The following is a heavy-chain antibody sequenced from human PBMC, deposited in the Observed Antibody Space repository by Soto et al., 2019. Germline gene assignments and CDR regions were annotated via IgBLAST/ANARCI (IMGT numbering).Heavy chain of an antibody. CDR3: ATDPNYDYIWGSYRRAFDI. CDR1: GYTLTELS. V-gene: IGHV1-24*01. CDR2: FDPEDGET. D-gene: IGHD3-16*02. Sequence: QVQLVQSGAEVKKPGASVKVSCKVSGYTLTELSMHWVRQAPGKGLEWMGGFDPEDGETIYAQKFQGRVTMTEDTSTDTAYMELSSLRSEDTAVYYCATDPNYDYIWGSYRRAFDIWGQGTMVTVSS. J-gene: IGHJ3*02.